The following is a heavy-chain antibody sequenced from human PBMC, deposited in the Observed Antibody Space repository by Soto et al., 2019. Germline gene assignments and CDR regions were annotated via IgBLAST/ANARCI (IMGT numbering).Heavy chain of an antibody. CDR2: IWYDGSNK. CDR3: ARLSLRADAFDI. J-gene: IGHJ3*02. Sequence: QVQLVESGGGVVRPGRSLRLSCAASGFTFSSYGMHWVRQAPGKGLEWVAVIWYDGSNKYYADSVKGRFTISRDNSKNTLYLQMNSLRAEDTAVYYCARLSLRADAFDIWGQGTMVTVSS. CDR1: GFTFSSYG. D-gene: IGHD4-17*01. V-gene: IGHV3-33*01.